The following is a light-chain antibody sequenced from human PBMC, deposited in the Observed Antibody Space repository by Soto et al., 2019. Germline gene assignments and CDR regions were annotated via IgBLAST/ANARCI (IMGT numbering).Light chain of an antibody. J-gene: IGLJ2*01. Sequence: QSVLTQPASVSGSPGQSITISCTGTSSDAGSYKFVSWYQQHPGKAPKLMIYEGSKRPSGVSNRFSGSKSGNTASLTISGLQAEDEADYYCCSYAGSSTLVFGGGTKLTVL. CDR1: SSDAGSYKF. CDR2: EGS. V-gene: IGLV2-23*01. CDR3: CSYAGSSTLV.